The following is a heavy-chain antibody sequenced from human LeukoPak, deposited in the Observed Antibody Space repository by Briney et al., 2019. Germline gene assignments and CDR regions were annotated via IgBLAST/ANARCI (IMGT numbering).Heavy chain of an antibody. J-gene: IGHJ4*02. Sequence: GGSLRLSCAASEFNFKTYGMSWVRPAPGKGLEWVSSMTSGGSYKYYADSVKGRFTISRDNSKNSLYLQMNGLRAEDTALYYCAKGVTTMIVVVTLVAWGQGTLVTVSS. D-gene: IGHD3-22*01. V-gene: IGHV3-21*04. CDR2: MTSGGSYK. CDR3: AKGVTTMIVVVTLVA. CDR1: EFNFKTYG.